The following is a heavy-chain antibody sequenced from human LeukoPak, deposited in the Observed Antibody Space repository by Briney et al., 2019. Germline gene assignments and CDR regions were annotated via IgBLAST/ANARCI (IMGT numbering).Heavy chain of an antibody. Sequence: SETLSLTCAVSGGSISSGGYSWSWIRQPPGKGLEWIGEINHSGSTNYNPSLKSRVTISVDTSKNQFSLKLSSVTAADTAVYYCARGPPTGGFDYWGQGTLVTVSS. CDR2: INHSGST. CDR1: GGSISSGGYS. CDR3: ARGPPTGGFDY. J-gene: IGHJ4*02. V-gene: IGHV4-34*01. D-gene: IGHD7-27*01.